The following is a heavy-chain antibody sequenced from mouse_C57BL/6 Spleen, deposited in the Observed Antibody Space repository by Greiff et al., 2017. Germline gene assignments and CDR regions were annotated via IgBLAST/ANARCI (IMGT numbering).Heavy chain of an antibody. V-gene: IGHV1-82*01. D-gene: IGHD2-3*01. CDR3: ARANGDGDWYFDV. Sequence: QVQLQQSGPELVKPGASVKISCKASGYAFSSSWMNWVKQRPGKGLKWIGRIYPGDGDTNYNGKFKGKATLTADKSSSTAYMQLSSLTSEDSAVYFCARANGDGDWYFDVWGTGTTVTVSS. CDR1: GYAFSSSW. J-gene: IGHJ1*03. CDR2: IYPGDGDT.